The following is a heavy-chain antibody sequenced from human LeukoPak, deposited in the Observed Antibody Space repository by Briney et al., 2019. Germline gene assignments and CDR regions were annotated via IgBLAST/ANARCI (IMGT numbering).Heavy chain of an antibody. D-gene: IGHD5-18*01. CDR2: ISYDGSNK. V-gene: IGHV3-30*04. CDR3: ASGKYRYGDNWFDP. J-gene: IGHJ5*02. Sequence: GGSLRLSCAASGFTFSSYAMHWVRQAPGKGLEWVAVISYDGSNKYYADSVKGRFTISRDNSKNTLYLQMNSLRAEDTAVYFCASGKYRYGDNWFDPWGQGTLVTVSS. CDR1: GFTFSSYA.